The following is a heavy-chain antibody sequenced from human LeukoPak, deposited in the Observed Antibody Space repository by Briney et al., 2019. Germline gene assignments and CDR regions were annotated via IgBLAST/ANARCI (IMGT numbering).Heavy chain of an antibody. Sequence: SETLSLTCTVSGDSLSSSYWSWIRQSAGKGLEWIGYIYYNGHTDYNPSLKSRVTISVHTSKNQFSLKLSSVTAADTAVYYCARDRHWTNDWVFDYWGQGTLVTVSS. CDR1: GDSLSSSY. CDR3: ARDRHWTNDWVFDY. V-gene: IGHV4-59*01. D-gene: IGHD1/OR15-1a*01. CDR2: IYYNGHT. J-gene: IGHJ4*02.